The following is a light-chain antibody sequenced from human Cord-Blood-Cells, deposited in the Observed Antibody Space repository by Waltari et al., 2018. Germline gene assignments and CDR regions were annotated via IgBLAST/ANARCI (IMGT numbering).Light chain of an antibody. J-gene: IGKJ1*01. CDR1: QGISSY. CDR2: AAS. CDR3: QQYYSYPLE. V-gene: IGKV1-8*01. Sequence: AIRMTQSPSSFSASTGDRVTITCRASQGISSYLAWYQQKPGKAPKRLIYAASTLQSGVPSRFSGSGSGTDFTLTISCLQSEDFATYYWQQYYSYPLEFGQGTKVEIK.